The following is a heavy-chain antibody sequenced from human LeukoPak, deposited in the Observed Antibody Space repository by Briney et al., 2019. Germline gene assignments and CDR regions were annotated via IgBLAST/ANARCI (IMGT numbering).Heavy chain of an antibody. V-gene: IGHV4-4*07. CDR2: IYTSGST. J-gene: IGHJ5*02. CDR3: ARGMVATLSVWFDP. CDR1: GGSISSYY. Sequence: SETLSLTCTVSGGSISSYYWSWIRQPAGKGLEWIGRIYTSGSTNYNPSLKSRVTMSVDTSKNQFSLKLSSVTAADTAVYYCARGMVATLSVWFDPWGQGTLVTVSS. D-gene: IGHD5-12*01.